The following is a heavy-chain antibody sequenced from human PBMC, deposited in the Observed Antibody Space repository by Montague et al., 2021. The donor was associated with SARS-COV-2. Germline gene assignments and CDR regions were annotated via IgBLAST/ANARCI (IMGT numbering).Heavy chain of an antibody. V-gene: IGHV6-1*01. J-gene: IGHJ4*02. CDR2: TYYRSKWYN. D-gene: IGHD2-2*01. CDR3: ARIPVGSKYYFDF. Sequence: CAISGDNVSSNIATWNRIRQSPSRGLEWLGRTYYRSKWYNDYAESVKSRITIDPDTSKHQFSLHLNSVTPEDTAVYYCARIPVGSKYYFDFWGQGTLVTVSS. CDR1: GDNVSSNIAT.